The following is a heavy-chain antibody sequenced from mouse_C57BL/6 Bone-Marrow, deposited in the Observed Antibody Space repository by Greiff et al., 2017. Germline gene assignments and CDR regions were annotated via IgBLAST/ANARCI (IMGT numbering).Heavy chain of an antibody. V-gene: IGHV1-26*01. CDR1: GYTFTDYY. J-gene: IGHJ2*01. Sequence: VQLQQPGPELVKPGASVKISCKASGYTFTDYYMNWVKQSHGQSLEWIGDINPNNGGTSYNQKFKGKATLTVDKSSSTAYMELRSLTSEDSAVYYCARGIWLPTLDYWGQGTTLTVSS. CDR3: ARGIWLPTLDY. D-gene: IGHD2-2*01. CDR2: INPNNGGT.